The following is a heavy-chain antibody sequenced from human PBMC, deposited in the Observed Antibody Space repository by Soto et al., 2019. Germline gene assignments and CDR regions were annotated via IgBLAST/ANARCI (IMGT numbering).Heavy chain of an antibody. Sequence: EVQLVESGGGLVKPGGSLRHSCAASGFTFSSYSMNWVRQAPGKGLEWVSSISSSSSYIYYADSVKGRFTISRDNAKNSLYLQMNSLRAEDTAVYYCARRYCSSTSCHRDAFDIWGQGTMVTVSS. CDR1: GFTFSSYS. J-gene: IGHJ3*02. CDR2: ISSSSSYI. CDR3: ARRYCSSTSCHRDAFDI. D-gene: IGHD2-2*01. V-gene: IGHV3-21*01.